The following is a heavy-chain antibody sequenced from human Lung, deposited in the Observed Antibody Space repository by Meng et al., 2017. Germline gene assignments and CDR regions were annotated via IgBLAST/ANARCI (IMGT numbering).Heavy chain of an antibody. J-gene: IGHJ4*02. Sequence: QGQRGEVGAEVKKPGASVEVSCKPSGYNFPDYYMHWVRRAPGQGLEWMGRINPKSGDTHYAQKFQARVTMTGDTSISTAYMELSGLRSDDTAMYYCARDEDISAAGKLFGDYWGQGTLVTVSS. CDR3: ARDEDISAAGKLFGDY. V-gene: IGHV1-2*06. CDR1: GYNFPDYY. CDR2: INPKSGDT. D-gene: IGHD6-25*01.